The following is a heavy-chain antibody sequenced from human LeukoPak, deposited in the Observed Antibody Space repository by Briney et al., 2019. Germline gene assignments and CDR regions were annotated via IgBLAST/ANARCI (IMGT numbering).Heavy chain of an antibody. CDR1: GLTFKDAW. Sequence: PGGSLRLSCAVSGLTFKDAWMSWVRQAPGQGMEWVGRLLSEGSGGTAHYAAPVKRRFTISRDDSRNAIFLQMNGLKIDDTGVYYCAHVGSAPWRLTSWGQGTLVTVSS. V-gene: IGHV3-15*01. CDR3: AHVGSAPWRLTS. J-gene: IGHJ4*01. CDR2: LLSEGSGGTA. D-gene: IGHD1-26*01.